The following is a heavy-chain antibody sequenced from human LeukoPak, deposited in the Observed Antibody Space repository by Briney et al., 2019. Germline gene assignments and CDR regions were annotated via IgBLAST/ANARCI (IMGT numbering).Heavy chain of an antibody. CDR2: ITPIFGTA. D-gene: IGHD3-22*01. J-gene: IGHJ5*02. CDR1: GGTFSSYA. V-gene: IGHV1-69*05. CDR3: ARVTHDSSGYYYWFDP. Sequence: SVKVSCKASGGTFSSYAISWVRQAPGQGLEWMGGITPIFGTANYAQKFQGRVTITTDESTSTAYMELSSLRSEDTAVYYCARVTHDSSGYYYWFDPWGQGTLVTVSS.